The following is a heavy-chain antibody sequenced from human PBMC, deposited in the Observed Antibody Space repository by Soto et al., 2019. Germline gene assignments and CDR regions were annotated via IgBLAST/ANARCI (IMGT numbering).Heavy chain of an antibody. V-gene: IGHV5-51*01. CDR1: GYSFASYW. CDR3: ARPRSGSYRLDYYGMDV. Sequence: VQLVQSGAEVKKPGESLKISCKGSGYSFASYWIAWVRQMPGKGLEWMGIIYPGDSDSRYSPSFQGQVTISADKSISTAYLQWNSLKASDTAIYYCARPRSGSYRLDYYGMDVWGQGTTVTVSS. J-gene: IGHJ6*02. D-gene: IGHD3-10*01. CDR2: IYPGDSDS.